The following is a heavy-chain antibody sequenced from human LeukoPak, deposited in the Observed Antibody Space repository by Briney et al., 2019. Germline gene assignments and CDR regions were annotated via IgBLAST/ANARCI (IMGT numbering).Heavy chain of an antibody. CDR3: ARVYREPGNDAFEI. Sequence: PSETLSLTCTLSARSISRYYWSWIRQPPGKGREWIGYIYYSGNTNYNPSLKSRVTIPVDTSKNQFSLKLSSVTAADTAVYYCARVYREPGNDAFEIWGQGTRVTVSS. J-gene: IGHJ3*02. D-gene: IGHD1-14*01. CDR1: ARSISRYY. V-gene: IGHV4-59*01. CDR2: IYYSGNT.